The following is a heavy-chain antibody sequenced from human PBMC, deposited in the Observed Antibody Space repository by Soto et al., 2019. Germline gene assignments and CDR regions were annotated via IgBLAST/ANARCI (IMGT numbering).Heavy chain of an antibody. CDR2: MNPNSGNT. CDR1: GYTFTSYD. V-gene: IGHV1-8*01. CDR3: ARGPLSPYDFWSGYYFTSGDGAYYYYYMDV. Sequence: ASVKVSCKASGYTFTSYDINWVRQATGQGLEWMGWMNPNSGNTGYAQKFQGRVTMTRNTSISTAYMELGSLRSEDTAVYYCARGPLSPYDFWSGYYFTSGDGAYYYYYMDVWGKGTTVTVSS. J-gene: IGHJ6*03. D-gene: IGHD3-3*01.